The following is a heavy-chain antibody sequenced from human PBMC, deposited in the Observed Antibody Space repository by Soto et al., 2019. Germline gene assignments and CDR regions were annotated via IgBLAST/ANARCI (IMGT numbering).Heavy chain of an antibody. J-gene: IGHJ6*02. CDR1: GFTFSSYA. CDR2: ISGSGDST. Sequence: EVQLLESGGGLVQPGGSLRLSCAASGFTFSSYAMSWVRQAPGKGLEWVSGISGSGDSTHYADSVKGRFTISRDNPKNTLYLQINSLRAEDTAFYYCAKTLFSSGCPSQYGMDVWGQGTTVTVSS. V-gene: IGHV3-23*01. D-gene: IGHD6-19*01. CDR3: AKTLFSSGCPSQYGMDV.